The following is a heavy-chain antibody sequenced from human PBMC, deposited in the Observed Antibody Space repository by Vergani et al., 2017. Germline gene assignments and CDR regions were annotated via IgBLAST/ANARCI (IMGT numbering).Heavy chain of an antibody. V-gene: IGHV1-69*12. D-gene: IGHD3-3*01. CDR2: IIPIFGTA. J-gene: IGHJ6*03. CDR1: GGTFSSYA. CDR3: ARDGNTIFGVVIDYYYMDV. Sequence: QVQLVQSGAEVKKPGSSVKVSCKASGGTFSSYAISWVRQAPGQGLEWMGGIIPIFGTANYAQKVQGRVTITADESTSTAYMELSSLRSEDTAVYYCARDGNTIFGVVIDYYYMDVWGKGTTVTVSS.